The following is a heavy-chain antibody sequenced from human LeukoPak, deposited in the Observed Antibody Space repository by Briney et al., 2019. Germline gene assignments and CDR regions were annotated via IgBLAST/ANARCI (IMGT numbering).Heavy chain of an antibody. V-gene: IGHV3-30-3*01. CDR1: GFTFSSYA. Sequence: GRSLRLSCAASGFTFSSYAMHWVRRAPGKGLEWVAVISYDGSNKYYADSVKGRFTISRDNSKNTLYLQMNSLRAEDTAVYYCARERGSWDYFDYWGQGTLVTVSS. D-gene: IGHD3-10*01. J-gene: IGHJ4*02. CDR2: ISYDGSNK. CDR3: ARERGSWDYFDY.